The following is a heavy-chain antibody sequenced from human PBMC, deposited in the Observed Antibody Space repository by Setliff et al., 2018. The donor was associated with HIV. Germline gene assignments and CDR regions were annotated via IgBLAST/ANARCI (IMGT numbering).Heavy chain of an antibody. CDR1: GGSISSGSYY. CDR3: ARASSRLNCSGGSCYRAPYAFDI. CDR2: IYTSGST. V-gene: IGHV4-61*09. Sequence: SETLSLTCTVSGGSISSGSYYWSWIRQPAGKGLEWIGHIYTSGSTNYNPSLKSRVTISVDTSKNQFSLKLSTVTAADTAVYYCARASSRLNCSGGSCYRAPYAFDIWGQGTMVTVSS. D-gene: IGHD2-15*01. J-gene: IGHJ3*02.